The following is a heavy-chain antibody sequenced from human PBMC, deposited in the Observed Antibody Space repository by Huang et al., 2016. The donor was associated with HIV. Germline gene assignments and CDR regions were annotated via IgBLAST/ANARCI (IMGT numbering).Heavy chain of an antibody. Sequence: QVQLQQWGAGLLKPSETLSLTCAVYGGSFSGYYWSGIRQSPGKGLEWIGEINHSGSTNYHPSLKSRLTISVDTSKNQFSLKLSSVTAADTAVYYCARERMMSWLDDHDAFDIWGQGTMVTVSS. CDR3: ARERMMSWLDDHDAFDI. D-gene: IGHD1-1*01. CDR1: GGSFSGYY. CDR2: INHSGST. V-gene: IGHV4-34*01. J-gene: IGHJ3*02.